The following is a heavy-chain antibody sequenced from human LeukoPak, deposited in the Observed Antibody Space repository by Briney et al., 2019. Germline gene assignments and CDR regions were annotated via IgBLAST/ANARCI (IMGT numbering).Heavy chain of an antibody. CDR3: ARDFWGAHRVDFFDY. D-gene: IGHD3-3*01. V-gene: IGHV3-7*01. Sequence: PGGSLRLSCAASGFTFSNYWMSWVRRAPGKGLEWVAYIKQDGSETYYVDSVRGRFTISRDNAKNSLYLQMNSLRADDTAVYYCARDFWGAHRVDFFDYWGQGSLVTVSS. CDR1: GFTFSNYW. J-gene: IGHJ4*02. CDR2: IKQDGSET.